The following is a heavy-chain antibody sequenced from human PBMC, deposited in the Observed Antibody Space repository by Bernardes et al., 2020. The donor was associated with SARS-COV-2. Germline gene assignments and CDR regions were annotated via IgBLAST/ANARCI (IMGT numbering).Heavy chain of an antibody. Sequence: GSLRLSCAASGFPFSTYWMHWVRQPPGKGLVWVSRINYDGSSAAYAGSVKGRFTISRDNSKNTLYLQMNSLRPEDTAVYYCARDRSPREFDFWGQGTLVTVSS. J-gene: IGHJ4*02. D-gene: IGHD1-26*01. V-gene: IGHV3-74*01. CDR1: GFPFSTYW. CDR2: INYDGSSA. CDR3: ARDRSPREFDF.